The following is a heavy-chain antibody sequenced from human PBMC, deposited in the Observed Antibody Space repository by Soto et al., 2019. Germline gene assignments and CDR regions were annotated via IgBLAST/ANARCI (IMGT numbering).Heavy chain of an antibody. V-gene: IGHV4-4*07. CDR3: ARGNPNWFVP. Sequence: PSETLSLTCTVSGGSISSYFWSWIRQPAGKGLEWIGRIFTSGSTNYNPSLKSRVTMSVDTSMNQFSLKLSSLTAADTAVYYCARGNPNWFVPWGQGTLVTVSS. CDR1: GGSISSYF. CDR2: IFTSGST. J-gene: IGHJ5*02.